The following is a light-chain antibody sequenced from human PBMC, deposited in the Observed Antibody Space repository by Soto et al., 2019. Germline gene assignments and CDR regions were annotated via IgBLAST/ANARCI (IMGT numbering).Light chain of an antibody. CDR2: EVS. J-gene: IGLJ2*01. CDR1: SSDIGNYDF. Sequence: QSALTQPRSVSGSPGQSVTISCTGTSSDIGNYDFVSWYQQVPGTAPKAMIYEVSSRPSGVSNRFSGSKSGNTASLTISGLQAEDEAYYYCSSYTTSTSFILFGGGTKVTV. V-gene: IGLV2-18*02. CDR3: SSYTTSTSFIL.